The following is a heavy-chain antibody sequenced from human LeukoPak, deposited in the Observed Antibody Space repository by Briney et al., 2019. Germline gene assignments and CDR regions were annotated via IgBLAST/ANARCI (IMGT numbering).Heavy chain of an antibody. V-gene: IGHV4-4*09. CDR2: IWTSGIT. J-gene: IGHJ5*02. D-gene: IGHD1-14*01. Sequence: SQTLSLAFTVSGGSISSHYWSWIRQSPGRGLEWVGNIWTSGITKYNPSLNSRVSISIDTSKNQFSLKVSSMTAADTAVYYCARQAQDGSDNYFDPWGQGALVTVSS. CDR3: ARQAQDGSDNYFDP. CDR1: GGSISSHY.